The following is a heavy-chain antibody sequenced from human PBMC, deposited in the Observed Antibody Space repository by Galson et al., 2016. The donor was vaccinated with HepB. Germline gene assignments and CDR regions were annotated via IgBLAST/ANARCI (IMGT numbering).Heavy chain of an antibody. CDR3: ARDLWRGGRIDY. V-gene: IGHV3-74*01. Sequence: SPRRPCPASGFTFSKYCLHWVRQAPGKGLVWVSHITIDGSTTTYADSVKGRFTISRDNAKNTLYLQMNSLRAEDTAVYYCARDLWRGGRIDYWGQGTLVTVSS. J-gene: IGHJ4*02. CDR1: GFTFSKYC. CDR2: ITIDGSTT. D-gene: IGHD4-23*01.